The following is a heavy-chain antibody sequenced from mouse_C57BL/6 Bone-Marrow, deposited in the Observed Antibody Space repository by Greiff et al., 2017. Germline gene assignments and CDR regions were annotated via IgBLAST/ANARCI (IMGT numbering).Heavy chain of an antibody. CDR1: GYTFTDYE. D-gene: IGHD1-1*01. CDR2: IDPETGGT. CDR3: TRPITTVVAHFDY. Sequence: QVQLQQSGAELVRPGASVTLSCKASGYTFTDYEMHWVKQTPVHGLEWIGAIDPETGGTAYNQKFKGKAILTADKSSSTAYMELRSLTSEDDAVYDCTRPITTVVAHFDYWGQGTTLTVSS. V-gene: IGHV1-15*01. J-gene: IGHJ2*01.